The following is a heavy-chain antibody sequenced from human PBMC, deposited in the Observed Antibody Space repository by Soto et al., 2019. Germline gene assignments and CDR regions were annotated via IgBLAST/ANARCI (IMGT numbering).Heavy chain of an antibody. D-gene: IGHD4-17*01. Sequence: QVHLVQSGAEVKKPGASVKVSCKASGYTFTAYAIHRVRQAPGQGLEWMAWINAGNGDTKYSQKFQGRVTVTRDTSASTVYMELSSLRSEDTAVYYCARDSDASVTQWGQGTLVTVSS. CDR3: ARDSDASVTQ. V-gene: IGHV1-3*01. CDR2: INAGNGDT. CDR1: GYTFTAYA. J-gene: IGHJ4*02.